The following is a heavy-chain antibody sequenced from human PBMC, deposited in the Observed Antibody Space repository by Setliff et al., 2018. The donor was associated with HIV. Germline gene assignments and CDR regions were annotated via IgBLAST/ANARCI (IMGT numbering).Heavy chain of an antibody. Sequence: PSETLSLTCAVYGGPFSGYFWSWIRQSPGKELQWIGEINHSGSTTYNPSLKSRVTISVDTSKNQFSLKLSAVTAADTALYYCARSGALATSTWSPFDYWGHGNQVTVSS. CDR1: GGPFSGYF. CDR2: INHSGST. D-gene: IGHD6-19*01. CDR3: ARSGALATSTWSPFDY. V-gene: IGHV4-34*01. J-gene: IGHJ4*01.